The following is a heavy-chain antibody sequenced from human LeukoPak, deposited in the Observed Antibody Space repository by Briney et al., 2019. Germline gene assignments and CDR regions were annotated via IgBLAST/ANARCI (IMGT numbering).Heavy chain of an antibody. V-gene: IGHV4-39*02. CDR3: ARDRWLYGMDV. J-gene: IGHJ6*02. Sequence: SETLSLTCTVSGGSISSSSYYWGWIRQPPGKGLEWIGSIYYSGSTYYNPSLKSRVTISVDTSKNQFSLKLSSVTAADTAVYYCARDRWLYGMDVWGQGTTVTVSS. CDR2: IYYSGST. CDR1: GGSISSSSYY. D-gene: IGHD2-15*01.